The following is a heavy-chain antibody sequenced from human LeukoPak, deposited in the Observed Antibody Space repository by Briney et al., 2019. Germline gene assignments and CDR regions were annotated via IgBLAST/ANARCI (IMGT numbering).Heavy chain of an antibody. Sequence: PSETLSLTCAFYGGSFGGYYWNWIRRPPGKGLEWIGEINHSGSTNYNPSLKSRVSISVDTSKNQFSLKLSSVTAADTAVYYCARGLSGSYYPYYYYYMDVWGKGTTVTVSS. CDR1: GGSFGGYY. V-gene: IGHV4-34*01. CDR3: ARGLSGSYYPYYYYYMDV. D-gene: IGHD1-26*01. J-gene: IGHJ6*03. CDR2: INHSGST.